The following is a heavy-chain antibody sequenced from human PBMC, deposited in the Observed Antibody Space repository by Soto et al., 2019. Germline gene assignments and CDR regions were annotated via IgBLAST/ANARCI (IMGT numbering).Heavy chain of an antibody. CDR2: VHYSGNT. D-gene: IGHD3-22*01. CDR1: GASISSSY. Sequence: QVQLQESGPGLVKPSEPLSLTCTVSGASISSSYWSWIRQSPGKRLEWIGFVHYSGNTNYNPSLKSRVTISIDTSKNQFSLKVRSVTAADTAVYYCVRGYYDSRGQSNTFDIWGQGTMVTVSP. CDR3: VRGYYDSRGQSNTFDI. V-gene: IGHV4-59*01. J-gene: IGHJ3*02.